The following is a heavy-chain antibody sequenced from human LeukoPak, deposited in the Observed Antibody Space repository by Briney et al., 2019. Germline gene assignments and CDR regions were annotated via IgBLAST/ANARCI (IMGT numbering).Heavy chain of an antibody. D-gene: IGHD6-6*01. Sequence: PGGSLRLSCTATGFTFSNFGMAWVRQAPGQGLEWVSTISGSGGNMYQADSVKGRFTISRDNSRSTLYLQMNSLRAEDTAVYYCAKEDRPSIAARPIDYWGQGTLVTVSS. V-gene: IGHV3-23*01. J-gene: IGHJ4*02. CDR2: ISGSGGNM. CDR1: GFTFSNFG. CDR3: AKEDRPSIAARPIDY.